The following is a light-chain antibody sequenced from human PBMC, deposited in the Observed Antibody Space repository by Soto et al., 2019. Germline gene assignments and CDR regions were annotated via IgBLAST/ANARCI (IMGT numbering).Light chain of an antibody. Sequence: DIQMTQSPSTLSSSVGDRVTITCRSSQSISSWLAWYRHKPGXAPKXLXXXXSSLESGVPSRFSGSGSGTEFTLTISSLQPDDFATYYCQQYNSYWTFGQGTKVDIK. CDR1: QSISSW. V-gene: IGKV1-5*03. J-gene: IGKJ1*01. CDR3: QQYNSYWT. CDR2: XXS.